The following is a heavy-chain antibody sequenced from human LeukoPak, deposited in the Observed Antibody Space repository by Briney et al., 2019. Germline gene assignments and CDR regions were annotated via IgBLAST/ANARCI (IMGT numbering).Heavy chain of an antibody. Sequence: PGGSLRLSCAASGFTFSSYAMHWVRQAPGKGLEYVSAISSNGGSTYYANSVKGRFTISRDNSKNTLYLQMGSLRAEDMAVYYCARASGYDLDCYYYGMDVWGQGTTVTVSS. D-gene: IGHD5-12*01. CDR2: ISSNGGST. CDR3: ARASGYDLDCYYYGMDV. CDR1: GFTFSSYA. J-gene: IGHJ6*02. V-gene: IGHV3-64*01.